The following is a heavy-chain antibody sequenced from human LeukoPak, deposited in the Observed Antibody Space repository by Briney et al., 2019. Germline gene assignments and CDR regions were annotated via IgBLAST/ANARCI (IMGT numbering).Heavy chain of an antibody. CDR2: ISSSSSYT. J-gene: IGHJ6*04. V-gene: IGHV3-11*06. Sequence: GGSLRLSCAASGFTFSDYYMSWIRQAPGKGLEWVSYISSSSSYTNYADSVKGRFTISRDNAKNSLYLQMNSLRAEDTAVYYCARGENVILWFGEKYGMDVWGKGTTVTVSS. D-gene: IGHD3-10*01. CDR1: GFTFSDYY. CDR3: ARGENVILWFGEKYGMDV.